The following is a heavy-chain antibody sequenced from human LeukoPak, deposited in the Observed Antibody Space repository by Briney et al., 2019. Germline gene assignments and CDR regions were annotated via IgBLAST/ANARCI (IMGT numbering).Heavy chain of an antibody. Sequence: PGGSLRLSCAASGFTFSSYAMSWVRQAPGKGLEWVSAISGSGGSTYYADSVKGRFTISRDNSKNTLYLKMNSLRAEDTAVYYCAKEGSDGSGWYSDYWGQGTLVTVSS. CDR3: AKEGSDGSGWYSDY. J-gene: IGHJ4*02. D-gene: IGHD6-19*01. CDR2: ISGSGGST. V-gene: IGHV3-23*01. CDR1: GFTFSSYA.